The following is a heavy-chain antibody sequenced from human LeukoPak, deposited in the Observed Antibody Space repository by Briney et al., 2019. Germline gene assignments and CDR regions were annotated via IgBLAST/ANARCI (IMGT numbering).Heavy chain of an antibody. J-gene: IGHJ4*02. V-gene: IGHV3-23*01. CDR1: GFTFSNYA. D-gene: IGHD3-9*01. CDR3: AKWGDYDVLTGYYVPDY. CDR2: ILDSGGST. Sequence: GASLRLSCAASGFTFSNYAMSWVRQAPGKGPEWVSAILDSGGSTYYADSVKGRFTVSRDNSRSTLYLQMKSLRAEDTALYYCAKWGDYDVLTGYYVPDYWGQGTRVTVSS.